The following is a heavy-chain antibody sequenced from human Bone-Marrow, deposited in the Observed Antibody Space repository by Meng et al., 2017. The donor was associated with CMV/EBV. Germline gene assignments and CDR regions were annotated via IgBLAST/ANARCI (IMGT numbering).Heavy chain of an antibody. Sequence: SETLSLTCTVSGGSISSSSYCWGWIRQPPGKGLEWIGSIYYSGSTYYNPSLKSRVTISVDTSKNQFSLKLSSVTAADTAVYYCARADSYYSYGLDIWGQGTLVTVSS. V-gene: IGHV4-39*07. CDR1: GGSISSSSYC. CDR2: IYYSGST. D-gene: IGHD5-18*01. J-gene: IGHJ4*02. CDR3: ARADSYYSYGLDI.